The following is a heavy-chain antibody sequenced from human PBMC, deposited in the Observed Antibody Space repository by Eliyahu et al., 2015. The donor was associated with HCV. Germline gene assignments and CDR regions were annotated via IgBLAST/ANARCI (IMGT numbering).Heavy chain of an antibody. V-gene: IGHV2-70*15. Sequence: QVTLRESGPALVKPTQTLTLTCTFSGFSLSTSGMXVSWIRQPPGKALEWLARIDWDDDKYYSTSLKTRLTISKDTSKNQVVLTMTNMDPVDTATYYCARLSGYCSSTSCYYYYYYGMDVWGQGTTVTVSS. CDR3: ARLSGYCSSTSCYYYYYYGMDV. CDR1: GFSLSTSGMX. CDR2: IDWDDDK. D-gene: IGHD2-2*01. J-gene: IGHJ6*02.